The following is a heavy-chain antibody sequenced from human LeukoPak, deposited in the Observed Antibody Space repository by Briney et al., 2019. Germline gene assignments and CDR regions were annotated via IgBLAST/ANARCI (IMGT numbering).Heavy chain of an antibody. J-gene: IGHJ4*02. D-gene: IGHD2-2*01. Sequence: GASVKVSCKASGYTFTGYYMHWVRQAPGQGLEWMGWINPNSGGTNYAQKFQGRVTMTRDTSISTAYMELSRLRSDDTAVYYCARDVGEYCSSVSCYASDKWGQGTLVTVSS. CDR3: ARDVGEYCSSVSCYASDK. V-gene: IGHV1-2*02. CDR1: GYTFTGYY. CDR2: INPNSGGT.